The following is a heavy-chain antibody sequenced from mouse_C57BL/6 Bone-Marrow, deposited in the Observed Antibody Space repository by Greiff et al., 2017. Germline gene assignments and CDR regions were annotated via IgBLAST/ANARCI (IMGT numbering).Heavy chain of an antibody. CDR2: IDPANGNT. D-gene: IGHD1-1*01. V-gene: IGHV14-3*01. CDR3: ARCSFYYAMDY. CDR1: GFNIKNTY. Sequence: EVQLQQSVAELVRPGASVKLSCTASGFNIKNTYMHWLKQRPEQGLEWIGRIDPANGNTKYAPKFQGKATITVDTSSNTSSLQLSSLTSEDTAIYYVARCSFYYAMDYWGQGTSVTVSS. J-gene: IGHJ4*01.